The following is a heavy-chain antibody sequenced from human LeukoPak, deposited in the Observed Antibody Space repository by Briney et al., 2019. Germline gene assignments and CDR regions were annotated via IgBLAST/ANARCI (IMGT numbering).Heavy chain of an antibody. CDR3: ARPYCSSKTCKRWFDP. CDR2: VNPNSGNS. D-gene: IGHD2-2*01. CDR1: GYTFNTYD. Sequence: ASVKVSCKASGYTFNTYDIHWVRQAAGQGLEWMGWVNPNSGNSGYEQKFQGRVTITMKTSITTAYLGLNNLTSEETAVYYCARPYCSSKTCKRWFDPWGQGTLVTVSA. J-gene: IGHJ5*02. V-gene: IGHV1-8*03.